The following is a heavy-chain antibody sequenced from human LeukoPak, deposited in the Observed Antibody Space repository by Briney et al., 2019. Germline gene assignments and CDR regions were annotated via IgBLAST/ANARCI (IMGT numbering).Heavy chain of an antibody. Sequence: GGSLRLSCAASGFTFSSYSMNWVRQAPGKGLEWVSSISSSSSYIYYADSVKGRFTISRDNAKNSLYLQMNSLRAEDTAVYYCARVLGGYSYGYLGYYFDYWGQGTLATVSS. CDR3: ARVLGGYSYGYLGYYFDY. CDR2: ISSSSSYI. D-gene: IGHD5-18*01. V-gene: IGHV3-21*01. J-gene: IGHJ4*02. CDR1: GFTFSSYS.